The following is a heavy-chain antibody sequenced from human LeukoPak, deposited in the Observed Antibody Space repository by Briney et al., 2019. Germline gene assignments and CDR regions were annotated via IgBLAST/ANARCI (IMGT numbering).Heavy chain of an antibody. CDR2: INSDGSNT. CDR1: GFTFSSHW. Sequence: GGSLRLSCTASGFTFSSHWVHWVRQAPGKGLVWVSRINSDGSNTNYADSVKGRFTISRDNAKNTLSLQMNSLRAEDTAIYYCARGFSGIAFDFWGQGTMVTVSS. J-gene: IGHJ3*01. V-gene: IGHV3-74*01. D-gene: IGHD6-25*01. CDR3: ARGFSGIAFDF.